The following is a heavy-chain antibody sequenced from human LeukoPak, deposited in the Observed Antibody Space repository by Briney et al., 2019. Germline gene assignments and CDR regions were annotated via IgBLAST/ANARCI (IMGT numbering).Heavy chain of an antibody. CDR2: IRYDGSNK. D-gene: IGHD4-17*01. CDR1: GFTFSSYG. V-gene: IGHV3-30*02. Sequence: PGGSLRLSCAASGFTFSSYGMHWVRQAPGKGLEWVAFIRYDGSNKYYADSVKGRFTISRDNSKSTLYLQMNSLRAEDTAVYYCAKAYGDLRRYYFDYWGQGTLVTVSS. CDR3: AKAYGDLRRYYFDY. J-gene: IGHJ4*02.